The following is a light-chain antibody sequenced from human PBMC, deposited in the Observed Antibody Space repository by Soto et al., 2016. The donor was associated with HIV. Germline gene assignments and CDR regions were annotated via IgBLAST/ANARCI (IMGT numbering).Light chain of an antibody. J-gene: IGLJ2*01. CDR2: QDS. CDR3: QAWDTNTYVI. V-gene: IGLV3-1*01. Sequence: SFELSQPPSLSVSPGQTASITCSGEIWDKYVCWYQQKPGQSPVLVIHQDSERPSGIPERFSGSNSGNTATLTISGTQAMDEGDYYCQAWDTNTYVIFGGGTKLTVL. CDR1: IWDKY.